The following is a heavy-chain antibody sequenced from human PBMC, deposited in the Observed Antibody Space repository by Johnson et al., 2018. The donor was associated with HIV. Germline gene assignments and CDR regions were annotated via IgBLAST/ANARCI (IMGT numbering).Heavy chain of an antibody. J-gene: IGHJ3*02. CDR2: ISYDGSNK. V-gene: IGHV3-30*04. CDR1: GFTFSSYA. Sequence: QVQLVESGGGLVQPGGSLRLSCAASGFTFSSYAMHWVRQAPGKGLEWVAVISYDGSNKYYADSVKGRFTISRDNSKNTLYLQMNSLRAEDTAVYYCARGRGALDIWGQGTMVTVSS. D-gene: IGHD3-16*01. CDR3: ARGRGALDI.